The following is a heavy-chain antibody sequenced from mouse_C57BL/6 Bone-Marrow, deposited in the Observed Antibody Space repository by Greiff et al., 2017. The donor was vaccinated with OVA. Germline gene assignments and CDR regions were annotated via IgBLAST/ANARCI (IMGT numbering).Heavy chain of an antibody. CDR1: GFTFSDFY. J-gene: IGHJ1*03. Sequence: EVKLVESGGGLVQSGRSLRLSCATSGFTFSDFYMEWVRQAPGKGLEWIAASRNKANDYTTEYSASVKGRFIVSRDTSQSILYLQMNALRAEDTAIYYCARDAYDGSSRYFDVWGTGTTVTVSS. CDR3: ARDAYDGSSRYFDV. V-gene: IGHV7-1*01. CDR2: SRNKANDYTT. D-gene: IGHD1-1*01.